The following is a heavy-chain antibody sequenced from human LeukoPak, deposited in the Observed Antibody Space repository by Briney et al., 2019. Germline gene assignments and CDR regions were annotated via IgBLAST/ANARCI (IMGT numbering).Heavy chain of an antibody. Sequence: GGSQRLSCAASGFTFSSYAMSWVRQAPGKGLEWVSAISGSGGSTYYADSVKGRFTISRDNSKNTLYLQMNSLRAEDTAVYYCAKGPYARNYDFWSGYYTLDYWGQGTLVTVSS. V-gene: IGHV3-23*01. CDR2: ISGSGGST. CDR3: AKGPYARNYDFWSGYYTLDY. CDR1: GFTFSSYA. D-gene: IGHD3-3*01. J-gene: IGHJ4*02.